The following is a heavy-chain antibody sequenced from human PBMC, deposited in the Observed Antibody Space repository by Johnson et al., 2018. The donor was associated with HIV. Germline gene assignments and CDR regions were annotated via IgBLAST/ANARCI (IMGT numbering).Heavy chain of an antibody. Sequence: VQLVESGGGVVQPGGSLRLSCAASGFTFSSYAMHWVRQAPGKGLEYVSAISSNGGSTYYANSVKGRFTISRDNSKNTLYLQMNSLRAEDTAVYYCARGGQLVAFDIWGQGTMVTVSS. V-gene: IGHV3-64*01. CDR1: GFTFSSYA. CDR2: ISSNGGST. CDR3: ARGGQLVAFDI. J-gene: IGHJ3*02. D-gene: IGHD6-6*01.